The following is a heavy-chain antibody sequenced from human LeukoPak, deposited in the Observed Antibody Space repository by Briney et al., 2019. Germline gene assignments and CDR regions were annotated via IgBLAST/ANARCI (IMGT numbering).Heavy chain of an antibody. D-gene: IGHD3-10*01. CDR1: GSSISSYY. CDR2: IYTSGST. V-gene: IGHV4-4*07. Sequence: SETLSLTCTVSGSSISSYYWSWIRQPAGKGLEWIGRIYTSGSTNYNPSLRSRVNMSIDTSKNQFSLKVISVTAADTAVYYCARYGSGSYLDPFDIWGQGTMVIVSS. CDR3: ARYGSGSYLDPFDI. J-gene: IGHJ3*02.